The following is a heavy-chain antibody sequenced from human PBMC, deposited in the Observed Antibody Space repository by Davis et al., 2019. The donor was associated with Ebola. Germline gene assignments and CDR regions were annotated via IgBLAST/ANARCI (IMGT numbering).Heavy chain of an antibody. CDR1: GYSFTTYW. V-gene: IGHV5-51*01. J-gene: IGHJ4*02. CDR3: ARGPRSYFRAGGDDY. CDR2: IYPGDSDT. Sequence: GESLKIPCKGSGYSFTTYWIAWVRQMPGNGLEWIGIIYPGDSDTIFSPSFKVQVTISADKSISTAYLQWNSLKASDTAMYYCARGPRSYFRAGGDDYWGQGTLVTVSS. D-gene: IGHD3-10*01.